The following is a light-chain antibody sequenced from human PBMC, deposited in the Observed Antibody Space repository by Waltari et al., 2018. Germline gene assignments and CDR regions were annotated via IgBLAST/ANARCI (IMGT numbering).Light chain of an antibody. CDR2: DVS. CDR3: QQRNKWPVT. CDR1: QSVANY. Sequence: DIVLTQSPATLSLSPGESANLSCRASQSVANYLAWYQQKPGQAPRLLIYDVSNRATDIPARFSGSGFATDFTLTISDLKPEDIAVYYCQQRNKWPVTFGGGTKVEIK. J-gene: IGKJ4*01. V-gene: IGKV3-11*01.